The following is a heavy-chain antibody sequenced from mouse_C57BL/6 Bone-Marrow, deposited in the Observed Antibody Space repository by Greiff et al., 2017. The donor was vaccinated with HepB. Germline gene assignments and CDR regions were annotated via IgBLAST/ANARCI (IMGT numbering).Heavy chain of an antibody. Sequence: LVESGPGLVQPSQSLSITCTVSGFSLTSYGVHWVRQSPGKGLEWLGVIWRGGSTDYNAAFMSRLSITKDNSKSQVFFKMNSLQADDTAIYYCAKTGYGNYLYYFDYWGQGTTLTVSS. CDR1: GFSLTSYG. CDR3: AKTGYGNYLYYFDY. J-gene: IGHJ2*01. V-gene: IGHV2-5*01. CDR2: IWRGGST. D-gene: IGHD2-1*01.